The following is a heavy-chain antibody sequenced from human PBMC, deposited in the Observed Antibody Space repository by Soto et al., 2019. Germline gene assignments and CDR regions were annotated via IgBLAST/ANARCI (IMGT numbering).Heavy chain of an antibody. V-gene: IGHV1-69*01. CDR1: GGTFSSYA. CDR3: ARSGIVVVPAATGWWFDP. Sequence: QVQLVQSGAEVKKPGSSVKVSCKASGGTFSSYAISWVRQAPGQGLEWMGGIIPIFGTANYAQTFQGRVTITADESTSTAYRELSSLRAEDTAVYYCARSGIVVVPAATGWWFDPWGQGTRVTVSS. CDR2: IIPIFGTA. D-gene: IGHD2-2*01. J-gene: IGHJ5*02.